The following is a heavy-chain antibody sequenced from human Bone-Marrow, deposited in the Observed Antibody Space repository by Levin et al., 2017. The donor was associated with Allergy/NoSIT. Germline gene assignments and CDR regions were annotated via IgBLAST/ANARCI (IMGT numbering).Heavy chain of an antibody. CDR1: GFTFDDYG. J-gene: IGHJ4*02. D-gene: IGHD6-13*01. V-gene: IGHV3-9*01. Sequence: SCVASGFTFDDYGMHWVRQVPGKGLQWVSGITANSDNIGYADSVKGRFTVSRDNAKKSLFLQMNSLRPEDTALYYCAKVRAAAGGTGYFDSWGQGTWVTVSS. CDR2: ITANSDNI. CDR3: AKVRAAAGGTGYFDS.